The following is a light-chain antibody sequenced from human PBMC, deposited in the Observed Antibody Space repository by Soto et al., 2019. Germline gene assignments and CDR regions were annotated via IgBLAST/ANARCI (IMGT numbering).Light chain of an antibody. CDR1: QGISSY. CDR2: AAS. J-gene: IGKJ3*01. CDR3: QQYYSYPR. Sequence: AIRMTQSPSSLSASTGDRVTITCRASQGISSYLAWYQQKPGKAPKLLIYAASTLQSGVPSRFSGSGSGTDFTLTISCLQSEDFATYYCQQYYSYPRFGPVTKVDI. V-gene: IGKV1-8*01.